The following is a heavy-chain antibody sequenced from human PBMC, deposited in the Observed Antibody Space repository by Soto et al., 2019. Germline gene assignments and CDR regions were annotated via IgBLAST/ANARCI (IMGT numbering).Heavy chain of an antibody. CDR3: ARVPRPVVGATTCYYYYGMAV. V-gene: IGHV1-2*02. J-gene: IGHJ6*02. D-gene: IGHD1-26*01. CDR1: GYTFTGYY. Sequence: QVQLVQSGAEVKKPGASVKVSCKATGYTFTGYYMHWVRQAPGQGLEWMGWINPNSGGTNYAEKVQGRVTMTRATSISTAYMELSRMRSDDTAVFYCARVPRPVVGATTCYYYYGMAVCGQGTTVTVSS. CDR2: INPNSGGT.